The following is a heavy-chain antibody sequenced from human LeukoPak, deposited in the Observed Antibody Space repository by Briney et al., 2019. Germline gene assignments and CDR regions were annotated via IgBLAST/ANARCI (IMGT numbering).Heavy chain of an antibody. CDR3: ARGDIVIVPTRFDY. D-gene: IGHD2-2*01. CDR2: INPNSGGT. CDR1: GYTFTGYY. Sequence: ALVKVSCKASGYTFTGYYMHWVRQAPGQGLEWMGWINPNSGGTNYAQKFQGRVTMTRDTSISTAYMELSRLRSDDTAVYYCARGDIVIVPTRFDYWGQGTLVTVSS. V-gene: IGHV1-2*02. J-gene: IGHJ4*02.